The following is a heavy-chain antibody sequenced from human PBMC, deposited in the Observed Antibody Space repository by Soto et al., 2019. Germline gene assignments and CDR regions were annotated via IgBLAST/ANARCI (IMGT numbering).Heavy chain of an antibody. CDR3: ARERAIAATGTFYY. J-gene: IGHJ4*02. Sequence: QVHLVESGGGVVQPGGSLRLSCAASGFTFSNFAMHWVRQAPGKGLEWVAVTSYDGKNKDYADSVKGRFTISRDNSKNTLFRQMNSLRPEDTAVYYCARERAIAATGTFYYWGQGTLVTVSS. V-gene: IGHV3-30*04. CDR2: TSYDGKNK. CDR1: GFTFSNFA. D-gene: IGHD6-13*01.